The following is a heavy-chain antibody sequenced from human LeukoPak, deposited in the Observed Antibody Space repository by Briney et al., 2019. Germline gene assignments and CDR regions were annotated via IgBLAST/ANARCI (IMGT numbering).Heavy chain of an antibody. CDR1: GFTFSSYA. CDR3: AKDPLWFGELLPDSFDY. J-gene: IGHJ4*02. CDR2: ISGSGGST. D-gene: IGHD3-10*01. Sequence: GGSLRLSCAASGFTFSSYAMSWVRQAPGKGLEWVSAISGSGGSTYYADSVKGRFTISRDNSKNTLYLQMDSLRAEDTAVYYCAKDPLWFGELLPDSFDYWGQGTLVTVSS. V-gene: IGHV3-23*01.